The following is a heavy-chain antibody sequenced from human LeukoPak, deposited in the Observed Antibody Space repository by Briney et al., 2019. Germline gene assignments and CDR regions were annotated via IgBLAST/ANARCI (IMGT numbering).Heavy chain of an antibody. CDR2: INQSGST. Sequence: SETLSLTCAVYGGSFSGYYWSWIRQPPGKGLEWIGEINQSGSTNCNPSLTSRVTISVDTSKNQFSLKLSSVPAADTAVYYCARGGVGYSSGWYAVYFDYWGQGTLVTVSS. V-gene: IGHV4-34*01. CDR3: ARGGVGYSSGWYAVYFDY. J-gene: IGHJ4*02. CDR1: GGSFSGYY. D-gene: IGHD6-19*01.